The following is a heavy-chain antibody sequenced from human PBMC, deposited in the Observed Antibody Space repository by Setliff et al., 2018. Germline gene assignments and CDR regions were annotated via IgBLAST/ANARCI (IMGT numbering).Heavy chain of an antibody. J-gene: IGHJ4*02. CDR3: ARAFSHDILTAYYYY. D-gene: IGHD3-9*01. V-gene: IGHV1-69*13. CDR1: GGTFSSYA. Sequence: SVKVSCKASGGTFSSYAINWVRQAPGQGLEWMGGIIPILGTANYAQQFQGRVTITADESTSTAYMELSSLRSEDTAVYYCARAFSHDILTAYYYYWGQGTLVTVSS. CDR2: IIPILGTA.